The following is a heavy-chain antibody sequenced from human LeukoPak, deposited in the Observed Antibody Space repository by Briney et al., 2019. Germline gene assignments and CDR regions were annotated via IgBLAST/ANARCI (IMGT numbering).Heavy chain of an antibody. D-gene: IGHD2-15*01. CDR2: ISGSGGST. CDR3: AKDSCSGGSCYFGLDY. Sequence: GSLRLSCAASGFTFSSYAMSWVRQAPGKGLEWVSAISGSGGSTYYADSVKGRFTISRDNSKNTLYLQMNSLRAEDTAVYYCAKDSCSGGSCYFGLDYWGQGTLVTVSS. V-gene: IGHV3-23*01. J-gene: IGHJ4*02. CDR1: GFTFSSYA.